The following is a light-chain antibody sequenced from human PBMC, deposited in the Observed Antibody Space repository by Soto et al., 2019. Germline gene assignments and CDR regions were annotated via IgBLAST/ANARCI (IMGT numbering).Light chain of an antibody. CDR1: QGIDTS. V-gene: IGKV1-5*03. J-gene: IGKJ1*01. CDR2: EAS. CDR3: QQYNSYSWT. Sequence: ILLTQSPSSLSASVGDRVTITCRASQGIDTSLAWYQQKPGKAPKLLIYEASSLESGVTSRFSGSGSGTEFTLTISSLQPDDFATYYCQQYNSYSWTFGQGTKVDI.